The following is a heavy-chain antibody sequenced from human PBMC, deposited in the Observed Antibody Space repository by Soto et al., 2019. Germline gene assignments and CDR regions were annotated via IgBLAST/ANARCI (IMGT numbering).Heavy chain of an antibody. CDR3: ARAVTYYIWGSYRGGGDNYYFDY. CDR1: GFTFSSYS. V-gene: IGHV3-21*01. D-gene: IGHD3-16*02. CDR2: ISSSSSYI. Sequence: GGSLRLSCAASGFTFSSYSMNWVRQAPGKGLEWVSSISSSSSYIYYADSVKGRFTISRDNAKNSLYQQMNSLRAEDKGVYYCARAVTYYIWGSYRGGGDNYYFDYWGQGTLVTVSS. J-gene: IGHJ4*02.